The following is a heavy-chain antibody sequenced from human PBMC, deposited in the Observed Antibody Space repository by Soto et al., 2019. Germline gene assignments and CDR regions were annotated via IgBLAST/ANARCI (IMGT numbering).Heavy chain of an antibody. Sequence: GGSLRLSCAASGFTFSSYAMHWVRQAPGKGLEWVAVISYDGSNKYYADSVKGRFTISRDNSKNTLYLQMNSLRAEDTAVYYCARDGITGTTVHWFDPWGQGTLVTVSS. CDR1: GFTFSSYA. J-gene: IGHJ5*02. D-gene: IGHD1-7*01. CDR2: ISYDGSNK. CDR3: ARDGITGTTVHWFDP. V-gene: IGHV3-30-3*01.